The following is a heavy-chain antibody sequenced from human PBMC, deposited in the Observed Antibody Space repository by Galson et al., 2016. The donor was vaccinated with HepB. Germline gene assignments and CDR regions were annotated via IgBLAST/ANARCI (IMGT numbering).Heavy chain of an antibody. Sequence: TLSLTCTVSGGSIRSPNYYWTWIRQHPGKGPEWIGYIFYRGDTYYNPSLRSRVSISMDTSKNRFSLQLKFVTAADAAVYYCARTTGDCGGDCSWFDPWGQGTLVTVSS. CDR3: ARTTGDCGGDCSWFDP. CDR1: GGSIRSPNYY. J-gene: IGHJ5*02. CDR2: IFYRGDT. D-gene: IGHD2-21*02. V-gene: IGHV4-31*03.